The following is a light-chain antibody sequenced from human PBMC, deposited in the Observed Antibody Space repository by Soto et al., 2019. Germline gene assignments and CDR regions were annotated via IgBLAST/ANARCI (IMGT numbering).Light chain of an antibody. J-gene: IGKJ1*01. Sequence: DIVMTQSPDSLAVSLGERATINCKSSQTVLYSSNNKNYLAWYQQKQGQPPKLLIYWASTRESGVPDRFSGSGSGTDFTLTISSLQDEDVAAYYCQQYYSAPPTFGQGTKVESK. CDR3: QQYYSAPPT. V-gene: IGKV4-1*01. CDR2: WAS. CDR1: QTVLYSSNNKNY.